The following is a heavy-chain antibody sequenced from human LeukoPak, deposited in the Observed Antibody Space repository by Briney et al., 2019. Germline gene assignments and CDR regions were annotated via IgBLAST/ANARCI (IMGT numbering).Heavy chain of an antibody. CDR2: IYYSGST. J-gene: IGHJ6*02. Sequence: PSETLSLTCTVSGGSISSYYWSWIRQPPGKGLEWIGYIYYSGSTNYNPSLKSRVTISVDTSKNQFSLKLSSVTAADTAVYYCARRGSAWQEDVWGQGTTVTVSS. V-gene: IGHV4-59*08. CDR3: ARRGSAWQEDV. CDR1: GGSISSYY. D-gene: IGHD2-15*01.